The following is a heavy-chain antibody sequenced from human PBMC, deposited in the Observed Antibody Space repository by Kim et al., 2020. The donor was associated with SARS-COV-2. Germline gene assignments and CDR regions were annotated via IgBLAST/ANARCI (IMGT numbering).Heavy chain of an antibody. CDR2: IYTSGST. CDR1: GGSISSGSYY. D-gene: IGHD3-9*01. CDR3: ARDGGYFDWSLDY. J-gene: IGHJ4*02. Sequence: SETLSLTCTVSGGSISSGSYYWSWIRQPAGKGLEWIGRIYTSGSTNYNPSLKSRVTISVDTSKNQFSLKLSSVTAADTAVYYCARDGGYFDWSLDYWGQGTLVTVSS. V-gene: IGHV4-61*02.